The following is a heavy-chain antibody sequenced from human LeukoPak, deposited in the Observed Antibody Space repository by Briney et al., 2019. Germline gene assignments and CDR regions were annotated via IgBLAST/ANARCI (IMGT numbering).Heavy chain of an antibody. CDR1: GFTFSSHW. Sequence: GGSLRLSCAASGFTFSSHWMSWVRQAPGKGLEWVANIKQDGSEKYYVDSVKGRFTISRDNAKNSLYLQMNSLRAEDTAVYYCARTFFKQQHLDYWGQGTLVTVSS. CDR2: IKQDGSEK. J-gene: IGHJ4*02. V-gene: IGHV3-7*01. CDR3: ARTFFKQQHLDY. D-gene: IGHD6-13*01.